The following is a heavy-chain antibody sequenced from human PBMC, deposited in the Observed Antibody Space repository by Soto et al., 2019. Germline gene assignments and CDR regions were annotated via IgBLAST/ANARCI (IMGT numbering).Heavy chain of an antibody. CDR2: ITGGSGFT. D-gene: IGHD1-26*01. J-gene: IGHJ4*02. V-gene: IGHV3-23*01. CDR1: GFTFSTFA. Sequence: GGSLRLSCAASGFTFSTFAMNWVRQAPGKGLEWVSGITGGSGFTFYADSVKGRFTISRDDSENTLFLQMSSLRAEDTAKYYCAKSGPTNYFDFWGQGT. CDR3: AKSGPTNYFDF.